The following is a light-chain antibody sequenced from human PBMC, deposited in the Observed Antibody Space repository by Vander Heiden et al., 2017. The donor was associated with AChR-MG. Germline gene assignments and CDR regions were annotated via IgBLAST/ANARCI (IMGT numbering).Light chain of an antibody. V-gene: IGLV2-14*03. J-gene: IGLJ2*01. CDR2: DVS. CDR3: SSFTSSNSVV. CDR1: SSDVGAFNY. Sequence: QSALTQPASVSGSPGQSISISCTGTSSDVGAFNYVSWYQQHPGKAPKLMTYDVSNRPAGVSNRSSGSKSGNTASLTISGLQAEDEADDYCSSFTSSNSVVCGGGTKLTGL.